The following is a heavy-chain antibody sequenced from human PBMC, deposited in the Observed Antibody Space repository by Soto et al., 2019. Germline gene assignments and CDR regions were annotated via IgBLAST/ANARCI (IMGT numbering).Heavy chain of an antibody. CDR1: GYSFTSYW. D-gene: IGHD6-13*01. J-gene: IGHJ6*02. Sequence: GESLKISCKGSGYSFTSYWIGWVRQMPGKGLEWMGIIYPGDSDTRYSPSFQGQVIISADKSISTAYLQWSSLKASDTAMYYCARTSAGGKYYYGMDVWGQGTTVTVS. V-gene: IGHV5-51*01. CDR2: IYPGDSDT. CDR3: ARTSAGGKYYYGMDV.